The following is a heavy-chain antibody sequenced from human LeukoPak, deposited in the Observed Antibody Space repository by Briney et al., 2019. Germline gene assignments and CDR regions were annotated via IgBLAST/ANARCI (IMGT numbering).Heavy chain of an antibody. CDR2: ISGGGGNT. CDR3: AKDVSGSYFDY. Sequence: PGGSLRLSCAASGFTFDDYAMTWVRQAPGKGLEWVSAISGGGGNTYYADSVKGRFTISRDNSKNTLYLQMNSLRAEDTAVYYCAKDVSGSYFDYWGQGTLVTVSS. V-gene: IGHV3-23*01. CDR1: GFTFDDYA. J-gene: IGHJ4*02. D-gene: IGHD1-26*01.